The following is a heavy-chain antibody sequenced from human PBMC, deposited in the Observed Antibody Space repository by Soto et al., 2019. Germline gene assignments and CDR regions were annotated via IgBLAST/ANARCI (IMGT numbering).Heavy chain of an antibody. D-gene: IGHD3-16*01. CDR1: GGSITNYY. CDR3: ARDDYKDGGNNWFDP. J-gene: IGHJ5*02. Sequence: PSETLSLTCTVSGGSITNYYWSWIRQPAGKGLEWIGRIYTKERTNYNLSFRNRVTMSVDTSKNQFSLKLDAVTAADTAVYYCARDDYKDGGNNWFDPWGQGXLVTVPP. V-gene: IGHV4-4*07. CDR2: IYTKERT.